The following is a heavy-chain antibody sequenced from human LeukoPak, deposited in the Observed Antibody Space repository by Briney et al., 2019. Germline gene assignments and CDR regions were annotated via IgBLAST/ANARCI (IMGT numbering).Heavy chain of an antibody. CDR2: ISNNGGNT. J-gene: IGHJ3*02. V-gene: IGHV3-64D*06. D-gene: IGHD6-19*01. CDR1: GFTLSNYA. Sequence: GGSLRLSCSASGFTLSNYAMHWVRQAPGKGLEYVSAISNNGGNTYYADSVKGRFTISRDNSNNMLYLQTSSLRAEDTAVYYCVKAKGRQWLPKGAFDIWGQGTTVTVSS. CDR3: VKAKGRQWLPKGAFDI.